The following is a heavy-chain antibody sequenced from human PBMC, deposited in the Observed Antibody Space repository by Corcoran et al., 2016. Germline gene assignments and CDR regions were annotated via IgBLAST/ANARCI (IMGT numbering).Heavy chain of an antibody. Sequence: QVQLVQSGAEVKKPGSSVKVSCKASGGTFSSYAISWVRQAPGQGLEWMGGIIPIFGTANYAQKFQGRVTITADKSTSTAYMELGSLRSEDTAVYYCARGGREQLPAQPLYYYGMDVWGQGTTVTVSS. CDR3: ARGGREQLPAQPLYYYGMDV. J-gene: IGHJ6*02. V-gene: IGHV1-69*06. CDR1: GGTFSSYA. CDR2: IIPIFGTA. D-gene: IGHD6-6*01.